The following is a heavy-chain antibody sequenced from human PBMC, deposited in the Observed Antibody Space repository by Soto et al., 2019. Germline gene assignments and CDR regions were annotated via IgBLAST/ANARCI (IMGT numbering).Heavy chain of an antibody. V-gene: IGHV4-38-2*02. CDR2: VYYTGFT. CDR3: STYYYSSGPGCYMDV. J-gene: IGHJ6*03. Sequence: SETLSLTCTVPGDSIGRSYYWGWVRQPPGKGLECIGAVYYTGFTYYNPSLKSRLTISLDTSKNQFSLRLSSVTAADTAVYYCSTYYYSSGPGCYMDVWGTGRTVTVAS. D-gene: IGHD3-10*01. CDR1: GDSIGRSYY.